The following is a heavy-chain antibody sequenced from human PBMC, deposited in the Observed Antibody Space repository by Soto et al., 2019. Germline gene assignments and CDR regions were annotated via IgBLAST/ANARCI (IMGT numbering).Heavy chain of an antibody. CDR1: GFTFSSYA. V-gene: IGHV3-30-3*01. CDR3: VKDPYSSGYYYDPKFDL. J-gene: IGHJ3*01. Sequence: GGSLRLSCAASGFTFSSYAMHWVRQAPGKGLEGVAVISYDGSNKYYADSVNGRFTISRDNSKNTLYLQMNSLRAEDTAVYYCVKDPYSSGYYYDPKFDLWGQGTTVTVSS. CDR2: ISYDGSNK. D-gene: IGHD3-22*01.